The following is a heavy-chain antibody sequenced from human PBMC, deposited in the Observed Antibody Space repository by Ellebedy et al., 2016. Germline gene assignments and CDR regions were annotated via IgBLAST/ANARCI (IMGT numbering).Heavy chain of an antibody. J-gene: IGHJ2*01. V-gene: IGHV3-48*02. CDR3: ARDQHFAFDL. D-gene: IGHD2/OR15-2a*01. CDR2: ISRDGGAT. Sequence: GGSLRLSCAASGFTFSIYWMSWVRQAPGKGLEWLSYISRDGGATYYADSVKGRFTISRDNAKNSLSLLMNSLRDDDTAVYSCARDQHFAFDLWGRGTLVTVSS. CDR1: GFTFSIYW.